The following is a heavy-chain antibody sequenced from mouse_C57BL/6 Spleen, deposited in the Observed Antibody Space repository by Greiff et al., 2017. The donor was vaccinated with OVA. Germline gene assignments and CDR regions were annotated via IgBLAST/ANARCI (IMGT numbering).Heavy chain of an antibody. V-gene: IGHV5-4*01. D-gene: IGHD1-1*01. J-gene: IGHJ1*03. Sequence: EVKLEESGGGLVKPGGSLKLSCAASGFTFSSYAMSWVRQTPEKRLEWVATISDGGSYTYYPDNVKGRFTISRDNAKNNLYLQMSHLKSEDTAMYYCAREEGYYYGSSYRWYFDVWGTGTTVTVSS. CDR3: AREEGYYYGSSYRWYFDV. CDR1: GFTFSSYA. CDR2: ISDGGSYT.